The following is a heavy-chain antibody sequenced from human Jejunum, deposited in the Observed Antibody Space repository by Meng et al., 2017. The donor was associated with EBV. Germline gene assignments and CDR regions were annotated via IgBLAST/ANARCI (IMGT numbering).Heavy chain of an antibody. J-gene: IGHJ4*02. D-gene: IGHD3-3*01. CDR1: GDSIRSSNW. Sequence: VQLQRPGPGLGTPSGTLSTSCAVSGDSIRSSNWWSGVRQPPGKGLEWIGEIYHSGSTNYNPSLKSRVTISVDKSKNQFSLKLRSVTAADTAVYYCARYGSGYFPALWYWGQGTLVTVSS. CDR2: IYHSGST. CDR3: ARYGSGYFPALWY. V-gene: IGHV4-4*02.